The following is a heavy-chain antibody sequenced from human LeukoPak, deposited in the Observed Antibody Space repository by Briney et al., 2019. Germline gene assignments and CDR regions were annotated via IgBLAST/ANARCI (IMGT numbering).Heavy chain of an antibody. CDR3: AREFGDSGYGDY. CDR2: ISYDGSNK. Sequence: GGSLRLSCAASGFTFSSYAMHWVRQAPGKGLEWVAVISYDGSNKYYADSVKGRFTISRDNSKNTLYLQMNSLRAEDTAVYYCAREFGDSGYGDYWGQGTLVTVSS. D-gene: IGHD5-12*01. J-gene: IGHJ4*02. CDR1: GFTFSSYA. V-gene: IGHV3-30*04.